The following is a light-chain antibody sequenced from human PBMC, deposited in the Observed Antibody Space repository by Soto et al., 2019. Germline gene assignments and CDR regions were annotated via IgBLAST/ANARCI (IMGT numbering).Light chain of an antibody. V-gene: IGLV2-14*01. J-gene: IGLJ1*01. CDR3: GSYTSTDTPFV. CDR2: EVN. Sequence: QSVLAEPSSVSGSPAQSITISCTGTRTDVGGYNYVSWYQHHPGKGPKLIIYEVNNRPSGVSDRFSGSKSGNKASLTISNLEAEDESDYYCGSYTSTDTPFVFGTGTKVTV. CDR1: RTDVGGYNY.